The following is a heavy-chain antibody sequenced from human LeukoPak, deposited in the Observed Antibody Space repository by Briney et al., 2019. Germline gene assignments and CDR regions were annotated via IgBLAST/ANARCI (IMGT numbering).Heavy chain of an antibody. Sequence: SETLSLTCTVSGGSISSNSDYWGWIRQPPGKGLEWIGSIYYSGNTYYNPTLKSRVTISIDTSKNQFSLKLTSVTAADTAVYYCALLVTAPSYFDYWGQGTLLTVAS. J-gene: IGHJ4*02. CDR2: IYYSGNT. CDR3: ALLVTAPSYFDY. D-gene: IGHD4-11*01. CDR1: GGSISSNSDY. V-gene: IGHV4-39*01.